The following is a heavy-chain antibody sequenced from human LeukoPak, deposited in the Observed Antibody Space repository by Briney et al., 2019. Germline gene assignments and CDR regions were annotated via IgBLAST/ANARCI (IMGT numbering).Heavy chain of an antibody. CDR1: GFTFSSYC. CDR2: ISSSGNSM. D-gene: IGHD5-24*01. CDR3: ARKGDAYGSDSYFYMDV. V-gene: IGHV3-21*01. Sequence: GGSLRLSCEASGFTFSSYCMNWVRQAPGKGLEWVSSISSSGNSMYYADSVKGRFTISRDNAKNSLFLQMNSPRAEDTAVYYCARKGDAYGSDSYFYMDVWGKGTAVTVSS. J-gene: IGHJ6*03.